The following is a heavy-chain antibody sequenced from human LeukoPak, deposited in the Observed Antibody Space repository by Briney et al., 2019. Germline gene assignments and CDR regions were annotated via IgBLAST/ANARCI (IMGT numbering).Heavy chain of an antibody. J-gene: IGHJ3*01. V-gene: IGHV4-39*01. CDR1: GVSTTSSNHF. Sequence: PSETLSLTCTVSGVSTTSSNHFWGWIRQPPGKGLEWIGTIYYSGRPFHNPSLKSRVTISVDASKNQFSLRLNSVAAADTAVYYCASAGARYSDTGGLYAFDFWGRGTMVTVSS. D-gene: IGHD2-8*02. CDR3: ASAGARYSDTGGLYAFDF. CDR2: IYYSGRP.